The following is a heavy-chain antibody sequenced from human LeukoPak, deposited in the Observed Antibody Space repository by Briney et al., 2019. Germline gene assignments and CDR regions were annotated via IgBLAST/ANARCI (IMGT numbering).Heavy chain of an antibody. D-gene: IGHD2-2*01. CDR2: INPTSGGT. V-gene: IGHV1-2*06. Sequence: ASVKVSCKASGYTFTDYYIHWVRQAPGQGLEWMGRINPTSGGTTSAQKFRGRVTTTRDTSINTAYMELSRLRSDDTAVFYCARSSTTYYYFDFWGQGALVTVSS. CDR1: GYTFTDYY. CDR3: ARSSTTYYYFDF. J-gene: IGHJ4*02.